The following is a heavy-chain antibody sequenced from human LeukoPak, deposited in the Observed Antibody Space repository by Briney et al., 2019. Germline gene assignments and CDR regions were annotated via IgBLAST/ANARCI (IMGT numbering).Heavy chain of an antibody. CDR1: GYTFTSYG. CDR3: ARPKRPYYDSTSDAFDI. D-gene: IGHD3-22*01. J-gene: IGHJ3*02. Sequence: ASVKVSCKASGYTFTSYGISWVRQAPGQGLEWMGWIIAYNGNTNYAQKLQGRVTMTTDTSTSTAYMELRSLRSDDTAVYYCARPKRPYYDSTSDAFDIWGQGTMVTVSS. CDR2: IIAYNGNT. V-gene: IGHV1-18*01.